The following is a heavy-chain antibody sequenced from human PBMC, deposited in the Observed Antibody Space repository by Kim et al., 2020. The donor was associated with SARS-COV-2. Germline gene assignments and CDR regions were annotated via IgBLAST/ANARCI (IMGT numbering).Heavy chain of an antibody. V-gene: IGHV4-59*01. CDR1: GDSITSYY. Sequence: SETLSLTCSVSGDSITSYYWTWIRQPPGKGLEWIGYVYYGGRSHYNPSLQSRVTISVDTSKSHFSLRLSSVTAADTAVYYCARRRLTGQTFDYWGQGLLVTVFS. CDR3: ARRRLTGQTFDY. J-gene: IGHJ4*02. CDR2: VYYGGRS. D-gene: IGHD7-27*01.